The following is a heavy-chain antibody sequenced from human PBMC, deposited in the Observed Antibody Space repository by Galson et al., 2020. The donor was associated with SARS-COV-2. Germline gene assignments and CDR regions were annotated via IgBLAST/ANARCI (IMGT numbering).Heavy chain of an antibody. CDR2: ISSLSSTI. V-gene: IGHV3-48*02. Sequence: GGSLRLSCAASGFPFSSYAMTWVRQAPGKGLEWVSSISSLSSTIYYADSVKGRFTISRDNARDSLFLQVSSLRDEDTAVYYCARVMDGYSSSPRRYHYYGMDVWGHGTTVTVSS. D-gene: IGHD6-6*01. CDR3: ARVMDGYSSSPRRYHYYGMDV. J-gene: IGHJ6*02. CDR1: GFPFSSYA.